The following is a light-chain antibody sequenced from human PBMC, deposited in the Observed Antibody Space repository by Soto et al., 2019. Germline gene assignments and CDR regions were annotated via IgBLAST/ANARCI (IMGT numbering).Light chain of an antibody. J-gene: IGKJ4*01. Sequence: DIQMTQSPSSLSASVGDRVTITCRASQSISSYLHWYQQKPGKAPKLLINVASTLQSGVPSRFSGSGSGTDFTLAITSLQPEDFATYYCQQSSSTPPTFGGGTKVDIK. CDR2: VAS. CDR1: QSISSY. V-gene: IGKV1-39*01. CDR3: QQSSSTPPT.